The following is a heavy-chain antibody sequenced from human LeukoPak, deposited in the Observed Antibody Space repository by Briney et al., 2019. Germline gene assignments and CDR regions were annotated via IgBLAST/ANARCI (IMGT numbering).Heavy chain of an antibody. CDR2: ISGSGGST. CDR3: VKDARWFGEPPDAFDI. CDR1: GFTFSSYA. Sequence: QPGGSLRLSCAASGFTFSSYAMSWVRQAPGKGLEWVSAISGSGGSTYYADSVKGRFTISRDNSKNTLYLQMNSLRAEDTAVYYCVKDARWFGEPPDAFDIWGQGTMVTVSS. D-gene: IGHD3-10*01. V-gene: IGHV3-23*01. J-gene: IGHJ3*02.